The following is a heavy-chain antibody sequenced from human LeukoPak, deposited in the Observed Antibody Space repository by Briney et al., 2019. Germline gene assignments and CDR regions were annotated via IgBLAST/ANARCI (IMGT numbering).Heavy chain of an antibody. CDR1: GFSFDDYA. CDR2: ISWNSDSI. J-gene: IGHJ5*02. D-gene: IGHD2/OR15-2a*01. CDR3: AANRGGGNWFDH. V-gene: IGHV3-9*01. Sequence: SLRLSCAASGFSFDDYAMHWVRQAPGKGLEWVSGISWNSDSIVYADSVKGRFTISRDNARNSLYLQLNSLRAEDTAFYYCAANRGGGNWFDHWGQGTLVTVSS.